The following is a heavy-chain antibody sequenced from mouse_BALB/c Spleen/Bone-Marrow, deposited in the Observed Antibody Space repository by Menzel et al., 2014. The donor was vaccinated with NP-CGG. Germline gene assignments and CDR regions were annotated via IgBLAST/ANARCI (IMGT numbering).Heavy chain of an antibody. J-gene: IGHJ4*01. D-gene: IGHD1-2*01. CDR2: ISGGSSII. V-gene: IGHV5-17*02. CDR3: AREDYFGYAAMDY. Sequence: EVHLVESGGGLVQPGGSRKLSCAASGFTFSSFGMHWVRQAPEKGLEWVAYISGGSSIIYYADTVKGRFTISRDNPKNTLFPQMTSLRSEDTAIYYCAREDYFGYAAMDYWGQGTSVTVSS. CDR1: GFTFSSFG.